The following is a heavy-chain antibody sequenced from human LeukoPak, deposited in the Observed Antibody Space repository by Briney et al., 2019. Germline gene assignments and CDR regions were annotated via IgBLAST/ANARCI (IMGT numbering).Heavy chain of an antibody. Sequence: SETLSLTCTVSGGSISGYYWSWIRQPPGKGLEWIGYIYYSGSTSYNPSLKSRVTMSVDPSNNQFSLKLSSVTAADTAVYYCASAVRDGRFDYWGQGTLVTVSS. V-gene: IGHV4-59*01. CDR1: GGSISGYY. CDR2: IYYSGST. D-gene: IGHD3-10*01. J-gene: IGHJ4*02. CDR3: ASAVRDGRFDY.